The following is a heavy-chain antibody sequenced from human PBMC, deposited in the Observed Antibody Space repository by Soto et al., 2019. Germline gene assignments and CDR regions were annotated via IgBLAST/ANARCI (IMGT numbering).Heavy chain of an antibody. V-gene: IGHV1-58*02. D-gene: IGHD2-15*01. CDR3: AADALSDSSPLAY. Sequence: SVKVSCKASGFTFTSSAMQWVRQARGQRLEWIGWIVVGSGNTNYAQKFQERVTITRDMSTSTAYMELSSLRSEDTAVYYCAADALSDSSPLAYSGQGTLVPVSS. CDR1: GFTFTSSA. J-gene: IGHJ4*02. CDR2: IVVGSGNT.